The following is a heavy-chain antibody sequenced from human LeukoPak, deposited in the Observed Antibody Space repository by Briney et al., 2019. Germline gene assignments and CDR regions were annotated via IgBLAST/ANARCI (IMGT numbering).Heavy chain of an antibody. CDR2: IYDSGNT. V-gene: IGHV4-61*08. D-gene: IGHD2-2*01. Sequence: SETLSLTCTVSGGSVSSGGHYGTWIRQSPGKGLEWIGYIYDSGNTNYNPSLKSRVTISVDTSKNQFSLKLSSATAADTAVYYCARFTCFSSSCYYHYGMDVWGEGTTVTVSS. CDR1: GGSVSSGGHY. J-gene: IGHJ6*04. CDR3: ARFTCFSSSCYYHYGMDV.